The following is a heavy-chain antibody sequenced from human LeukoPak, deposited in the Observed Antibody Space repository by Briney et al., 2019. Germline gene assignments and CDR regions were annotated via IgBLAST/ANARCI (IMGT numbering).Heavy chain of an antibody. CDR2: ISAYNGNT. CDR3: ARDPGSYLDY. D-gene: IGHD3-10*01. J-gene: IGHJ4*02. V-gene: IGHV1-18*01. Sequence: ASVTVSCKAFGYPFSTYGISWVRQAPGQGLEWMGWISAYNGNTNYAQKLQGRVTMTTDTSTSTAYMELRSLRSDDTAVYYCARDPGSYLDYWGQGTLVTVSS. CDR1: GYPFSTYG.